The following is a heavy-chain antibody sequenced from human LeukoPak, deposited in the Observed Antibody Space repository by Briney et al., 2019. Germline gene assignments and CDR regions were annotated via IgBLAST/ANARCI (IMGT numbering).Heavy chain of an antibody. CDR3: ARDFRYSYGYPDY. Sequence: GGSLRLSCAASGFTFSSYAMHWVRQAPGKGLEWVAVISYDGSNKYYADSVRGRFTISRDNSKNTLYLQMNSLRAEDTAVYYCARDFRYSYGYPDYWGQGTLVTVSS. CDR1: GFTFSSYA. V-gene: IGHV3-30-3*01. J-gene: IGHJ4*02. CDR2: ISYDGSNK. D-gene: IGHD5-18*01.